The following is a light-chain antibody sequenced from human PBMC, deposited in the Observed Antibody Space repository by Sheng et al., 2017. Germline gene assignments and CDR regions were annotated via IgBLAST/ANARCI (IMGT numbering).Light chain of an antibody. CDR1: QSVSSSY. CDR3: HQYDSSPLT. J-gene: IGKJ4*01. CDR2: DAS. Sequence: EIVLTQSPGTLSLSPGERATLSCRASQSVSSSYLAWYQQKPGQAPRLLIYDASSRATGIPDRFSGSGSGTDFTLTISRLEPDDFAVYYCHQYDSSPLTFGGGTKVEIK. V-gene: IGKV3-20*01.